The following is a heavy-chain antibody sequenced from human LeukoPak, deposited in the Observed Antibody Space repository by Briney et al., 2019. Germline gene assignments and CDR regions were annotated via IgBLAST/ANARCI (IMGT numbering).Heavy chain of an antibody. CDR3: ARGTKRRDGYNFDY. CDR2: VYYSGTT. V-gene: IGHV4-39*07. CDR1: GGSISLSYYY. D-gene: IGHD5-24*01. J-gene: IGHJ4*02. Sequence: PSETLSLTCSVSGGSISLSYYYWGWIRQPPGKALEWIGSVYYSGTTSYNPSLKSRVTISVDMSKNQFSLKLSSVTAADTAVYYCARGTKRRDGYNFDYWGQGTLVTVSS.